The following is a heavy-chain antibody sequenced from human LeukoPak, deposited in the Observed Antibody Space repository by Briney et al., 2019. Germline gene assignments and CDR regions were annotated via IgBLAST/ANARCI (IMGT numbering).Heavy chain of an antibody. V-gene: IGHV3-23*01. CDR1: GFTFSSYA. Sequence: GGSLRLSCAASGFTFSSYAMSWVRQAPGKGLEWASAIIGSGGSTYYADSVEGRFTISRDNSKNTLYLQMNSLRAEDTAVYYCAKEVGFNWGYHDYWGQGTLVTVSS. D-gene: IGHD5-24*01. CDR2: IIGSGGST. J-gene: IGHJ4*02. CDR3: AKEVGFNWGYHDY.